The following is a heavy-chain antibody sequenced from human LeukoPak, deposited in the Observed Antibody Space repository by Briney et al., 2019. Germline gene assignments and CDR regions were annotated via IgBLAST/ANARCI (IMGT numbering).Heavy chain of an antibody. CDR3: ARDFWYYYDSSGYDAFDI. CDR1: GFTFSSYW. V-gene: IGHV3-7*01. Sequence: GGSLRLSCAASGFTFSSYWMSWVRQAPGKGLEWVANIKQDGSEKYYVDSVKGRFTISRDNAKNSLYLQMNSLRAEDTAVYYCARDFWYYYDSSGYDAFDIWGQGTMVTVPS. J-gene: IGHJ3*02. CDR2: IKQDGSEK. D-gene: IGHD3-22*01.